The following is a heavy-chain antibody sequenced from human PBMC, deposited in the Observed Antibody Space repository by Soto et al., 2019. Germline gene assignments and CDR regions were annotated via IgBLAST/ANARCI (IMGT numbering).Heavy chain of an antibody. V-gene: IGHV4-39*01. CDR3: ARQRTTVVTQAYFDH. D-gene: IGHD2-21*02. J-gene: IGHJ4*02. CDR2: IYYSGRT. Sequence: SETLSLTCIVSGESISSSSYYWGWIRQPTGKGLEWIGSIYYSGRTYYNPSFKSRVTISIDTSKNQFSLKLSSVTATDTAVYYCARQRTTVVTQAYFDHWGQGALVTVSS. CDR1: GESISSSSYY.